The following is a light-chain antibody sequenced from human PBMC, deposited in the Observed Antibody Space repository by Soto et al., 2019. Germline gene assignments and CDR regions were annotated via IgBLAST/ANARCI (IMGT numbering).Light chain of an antibody. J-gene: IGLJ3*02. V-gene: IGLV2-14*01. Sequence: QSALTQPASVSGSPGQSITISCTGTRRDVGGYNYVSWYQQHPGKATKLMIYEVSNRPSGVSNRFYGSKSGNTASLTISGLQAEDEADYYCSSYTSSSTGVFGGGTKLTVL. CDR2: EVS. CDR3: SSYTSSSTGV. CDR1: RRDVGGYNY.